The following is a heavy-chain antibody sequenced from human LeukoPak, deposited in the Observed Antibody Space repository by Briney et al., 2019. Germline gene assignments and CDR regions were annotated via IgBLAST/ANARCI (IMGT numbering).Heavy chain of an antibody. D-gene: IGHD1-26*01. CDR1: GFTFSSFA. CDR2: ISYDGSNK. V-gene: IGHV3-30*18. Sequence: SGRSLRLSCAASGFTFSSFAIHWVRQAPGKGLEWVAVISYDGSNKYYADSVKGRFTISRDNSKNTLFLQMNSLRVEDTALYYCAKDLGGQGSSPFGYWGQGTLVTVSS. CDR3: AKDLGGQGSSPFGY. J-gene: IGHJ4*02.